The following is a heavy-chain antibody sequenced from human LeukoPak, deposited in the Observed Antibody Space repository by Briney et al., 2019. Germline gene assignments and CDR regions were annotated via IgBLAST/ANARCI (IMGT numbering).Heavy chain of an antibody. CDR1: GFIFSNYA. J-gene: IGHJ3*01. CDR3: ARDEIPSGT. V-gene: IGHV3-23*01. Sequence: GGSLRLSCAASGFIFSNYALSWVRQTPGKGLEWVSAISGSGRNTYYADSVKGRFTISRDNSRSTVDLQMNSLRVEDTGIYYCARDEIPSGTWGQGTMVIVSS. CDR2: ISGSGRNT. D-gene: IGHD6-25*01.